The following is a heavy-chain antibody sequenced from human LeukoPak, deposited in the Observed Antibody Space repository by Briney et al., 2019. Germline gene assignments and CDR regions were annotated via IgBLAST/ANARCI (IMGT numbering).Heavy chain of an antibody. CDR1: GGA. D-gene: IGHD6-13*01. CDR2: IMPIFGRT. J-gene: IGHJ5*02. V-gene: IGHV1-69*13. CDR3: AREADSSSGGGNWFDP. Sequence: GASVKVSCKASGGAINWVRQAPGHGLECMAVIMPIFGRTNYLQMFQGRVTITADESTNTAYMELSSLRSEDTAVYYCAREADSSSGGGNWFDPWGQGTLVTVSS.